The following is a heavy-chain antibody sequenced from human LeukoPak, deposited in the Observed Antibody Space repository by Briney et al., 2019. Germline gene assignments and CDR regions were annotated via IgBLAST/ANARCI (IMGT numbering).Heavy chain of an antibody. V-gene: IGHV4-38-2*02. CDR3: ARGLVGFDS. Sequence: SETLSLTCTVSGYSISNGYYWAWIRQPPGKGLEWIGSIYSTGLIYRNPSLKSRVNISADTSKNQFSLKMTSVTDADTAVYYCARGLVGFDSWGQGTLVTVSS. CDR2: IYSTGLI. D-gene: IGHD4-11*01. J-gene: IGHJ4*02. CDR1: GYSISNGYY.